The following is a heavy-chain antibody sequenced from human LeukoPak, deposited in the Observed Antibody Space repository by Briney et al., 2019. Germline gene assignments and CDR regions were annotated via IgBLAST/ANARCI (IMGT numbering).Heavy chain of an antibody. CDR1: GFTFSSYW. CDR2: INSDGSST. D-gene: IGHD1-1*01. Sequence: PGGSLRLSCAASGFTFSSYWMHWVRQAPGKGLVWVSRINSDGSSTSYADSVKGRFTISRDNSKNTLYLQMNSLRAEDTAVYYCAKDRSGTGYYYYYMDVWGKGTTVTVSS. V-gene: IGHV3-74*01. J-gene: IGHJ6*03. CDR3: AKDRSGTGYYYYYMDV.